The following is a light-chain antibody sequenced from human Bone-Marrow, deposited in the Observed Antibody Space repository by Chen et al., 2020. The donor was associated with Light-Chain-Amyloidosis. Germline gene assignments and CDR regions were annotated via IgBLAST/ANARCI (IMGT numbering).Light chain of an antibody. V-gene: IGLV3-21*02. CDR3: QVWDRSSDRPV. CDR1: NIGSTS. J-gene: IGLJ3*02. Sequence: SYVLTPPSSVSVAPGQTATIACGGNNIGSTSVHWYQQTPGQAPLLVVYDDSDRPSGIPERLSGSNSGNTATLTISRVDAGDEADYYCQVWDRSSDRPVFGGGTKLTVL. CDR2: DDS.